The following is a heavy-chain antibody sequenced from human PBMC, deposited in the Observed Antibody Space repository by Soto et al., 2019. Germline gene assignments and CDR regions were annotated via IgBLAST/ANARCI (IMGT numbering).Heavy chain of an antibody. J-gene: IGHJ6*03. V-gene: IGHV1-8*01. CDR1: GYTFTSYD. CDR3: ARTDYDFWSGYRGSGDYYYMDV. D-gene: IGHD3-3*01. CDR2: MNPNSGNT. Sequence: GASVKVSCKASGYTFTSYDINWVRQATGQGLEWMGWMNPNSGNTGYAQKFQGRVTMTRNTSISTAYMELSSLRSEDTAVYYCARTDYDFWSGYRGSGDYYYMDVWGKGTTVTVSS.